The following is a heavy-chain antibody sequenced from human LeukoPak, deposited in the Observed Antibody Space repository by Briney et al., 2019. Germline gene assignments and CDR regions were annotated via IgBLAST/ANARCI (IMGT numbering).Heavy chain of an antibody. Sequence: SETLSLTCAVSGYSISTGYYWGWIRQPPGKGLEWIGSIYHSGITYYNPSLKSRVTISGDTSKNQISLKLTSVTAADTAVYYCGSRVGFFSSASCYIRWNFFDIWGKGKMVTV. V-gene: IGHV4-38-2*01. CDR1: GYSISTGYY. J-gene: IGHJ3*02. CDR3: GSRVGFFSSASCYIRWNFFDI. D-gene: IGHD2-2*02. CDR2: IYHSGIT.